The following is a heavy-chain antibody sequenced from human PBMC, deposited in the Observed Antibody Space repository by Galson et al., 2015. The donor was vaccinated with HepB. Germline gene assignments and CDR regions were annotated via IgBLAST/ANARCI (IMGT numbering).Heavy chain of an antibody. CDR1: GYTLSSYS. V-gene: IGHV1-18*01. CDR2: ISAYNRNT. D-gene: IGHD2-15*01. CDR3: ARGALVVVVDATQNNWFDP. Sequence: SVKVSCKASGYTLSSYSITWVRQAPGQGLEWMGWISAYNRNTNYAQRLQGRVTMTTDTSTNTAYMELRSLRSDDTAVYFCARGALVVVVDATQNNWFDPWGQGTLVTVSS. J-gene: IGHJ5*02.